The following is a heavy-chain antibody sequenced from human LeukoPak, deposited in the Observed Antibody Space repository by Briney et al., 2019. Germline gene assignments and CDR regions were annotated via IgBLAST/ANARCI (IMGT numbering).Heavy chain of an antibody. V-gene: IGHV4-61*02. CDR2: VFISGST. Sequence: SETLSLTCTVSGGSIGSGSYSWSWIRQPAGKGLEWIGRVFISGSTNYNPSLKSRASISIDKSKNQFSLKLSSVTAADTAVYYCARNRDSDYGPSYWFVALWGRGTLITVSS. CDR1: GGSIGSGSYS. CDR3: ARNRDSDYGPSYWFVAL. D-gene: IGHD4-17*01. J-gene: IGHJ2*01.